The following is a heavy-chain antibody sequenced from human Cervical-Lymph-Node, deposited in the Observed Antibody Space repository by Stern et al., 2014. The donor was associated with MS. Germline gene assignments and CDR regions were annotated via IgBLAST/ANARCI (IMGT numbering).Heavy chain of an antibody. CDR3: ARSFYYGSGAYLFDY. CDR2: INADKGNT. V-gene: IGHV1-3*01. Sequence: VQLVESGAEVKEPGASVKISCETSGYTFTSYVIHWVRQAPGQRLEWMGWINADKGNTRDSQKFHDRVTIIRDTSTATVYLELSSLRSEDTAVYYCARSFYYGSGAYLFDYWGQGTLVTVSS. CDR1: GYTFTSYV. J-gene: IGHJ4*02. D-gene: IGHD3-10*01.